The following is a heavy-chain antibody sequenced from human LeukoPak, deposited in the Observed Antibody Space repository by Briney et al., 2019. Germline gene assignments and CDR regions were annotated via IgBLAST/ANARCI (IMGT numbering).Heavy chain of an antibody. CDR2: FDPEDGET. CDR3: ATYIAAAYYYGMDV. Sequence: ASVKVSCKVSGYTLTELSMHWVRQAPGKGLEWMGGFDPEDGETIYAQKFQGRVTMTEDTSTDTAYMALSSLRSEDTAVYYCATYIAAAYYYGMDVWGQGTTVTVSS. D-gene: IGHD6-13*01. V-gene: IGHV1-24*01. CDR1: GYTLTELS. J-gene: IGHJ6*02.